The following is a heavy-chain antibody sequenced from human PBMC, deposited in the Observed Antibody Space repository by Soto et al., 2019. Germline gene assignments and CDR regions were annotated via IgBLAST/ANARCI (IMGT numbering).Heavy chain of an antibody. CDR3: ARDGLIAALHYYYYYGMDV. J-gene: IGHJ6*02. D-gene: IGHD6-6*01. CDR1: GFTFSSYG. V-gene: IGHV3-33*01. CDR2: IWYDGSNK. Sequence: GGSLRLSCAASGFTFSSYGMHWVRQAPGKGLEWVAVIWYDGSNKYYADSVKGRFTISRDNSKNTLYLQMNSLRAEDTAVYYCARDGLIAALHYYYYYGMDVWGQGTTVTVSS.